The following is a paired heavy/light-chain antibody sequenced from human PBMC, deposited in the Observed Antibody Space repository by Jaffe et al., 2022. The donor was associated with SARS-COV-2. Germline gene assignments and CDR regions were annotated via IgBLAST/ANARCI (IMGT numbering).Light chain of an antibody. CDR3: QQYYDTLPT. J-gene: IGKJ1*01. V-gene: IGKV4-1*01. CDR1: QSVFYSSNKKNY. CDR2: WAS. Sequence: DIVMTQSPDSLAVSLGERATINCKSSQSVFYSSNKKNYLAWYQQKPGQPPEVLFYWASTRESGVPDRFSGSGSGTDFTLTISSLQAEDVAVYYCQQYYDTLPTFGQGTRVEIK.
Heavy chain of an antibody. J-gene: IGHJ5*02. Sequence: QVQLQESGPGLLKPSQTLSLTCTVSGGSIRSISSSSYCWSWIRQSAGKGLEWIGRISANGNANYNPSLRSRVTISLDTSKNQFSLRLSSVTAADTAVYYCARHQFDATVTKVATGYNWFDPWGQGTLVTVSS. CDR3: ARHQFDATVTKVATGYNWFDP. CDR2: ISANGNA. D-gene: IGHD4-17*01. CDR1: GGSIRSISSSSYC. V-gene: IGHV4-61*02.